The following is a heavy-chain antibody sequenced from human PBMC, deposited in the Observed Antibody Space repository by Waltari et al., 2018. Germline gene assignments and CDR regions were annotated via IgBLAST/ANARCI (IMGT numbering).Heavy chain of an antibody. CDR2: VHHSGRP. J-gene: IGHJ4*02. CDR3: ARDRRRGLYLDS. V-gene: IGHV4-4*02. Sequence: QLPLQDSGPGLVKPSGTLSLTFSVSGDSMGNTNCWSWVRQPPGKGPEWIGQVHHSGRPIYRPSFASRVTMTVDTYNILFSLTLASATAADTAVYYCARDRRRGLYLDSWGPATLVTVSP. CDR1: GDSMGNTNC.